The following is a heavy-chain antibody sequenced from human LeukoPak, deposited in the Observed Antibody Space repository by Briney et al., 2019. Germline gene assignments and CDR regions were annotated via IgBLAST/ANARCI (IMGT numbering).Heavy chain of an antibody. CDR3: ARHGPDYYGSGSYGNHFDY. V-gene: IGHV4-39*01. CDR1: GSSISSSSYY. J-gene: IGHJ4*02. CDR2: IYYSGST. Sequence: SETLSLTCTVSGSSISSSSYYWGWIRQPPGKGLEWIGSIYYSGSTYYNPSLKSRVTISVDTSKNQFSLKLSSVTAADTAVYYCARHGPDYYGSGSYGNHFDYWGQGTLVTVSS. D-gene: IGHD3-10*01.